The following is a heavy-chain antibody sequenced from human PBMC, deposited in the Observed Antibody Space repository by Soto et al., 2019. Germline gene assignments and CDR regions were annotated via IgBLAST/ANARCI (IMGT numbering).Heavy chain of an antibody. D-gene: IGHD6-6*01. CDR2: FDPEDGET. V-gene: IGHV1-24*01. J-gene: IGHJ4*02. Sequence: GASVKVSCKVSGYTLTELSMHWVRQAPGKGLEWMGGFDPEDGETIYAQKFQGRVTMTEDTSTDTAYMELSSLRSEDTALYYFATIVSEYSSSSPVYYFDYWGQGTLVTVSS. CDR1: GYTLTELS. CDR3: ATIVSEYSSSSPVYYFDY.